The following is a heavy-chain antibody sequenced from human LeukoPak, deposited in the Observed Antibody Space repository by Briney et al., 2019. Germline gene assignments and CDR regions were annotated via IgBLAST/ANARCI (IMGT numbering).Heavy chain of an antibody. CDR1: GFTFSSYW. Sequence: GGSLRLSCAASGFTFSSYWMSWVRQAPRKGLEWVGQIKTESDGATTDYAAPVKGRFTISRDDSKNTLFLQMNSLKTEDTALYYCTWSGLKIESWGQGTLVTVSS. CDR3: TWSGLKIES. J-gene: IGHJ4*02. D-gene: IGHD3-3*01. V-gene: IGHV3-15*01. CDR2: IKTESDGATT.